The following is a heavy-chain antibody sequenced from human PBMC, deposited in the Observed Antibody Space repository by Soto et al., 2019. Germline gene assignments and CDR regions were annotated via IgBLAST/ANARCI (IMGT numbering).Heavy chain of an antibody. CDR3: ARAQSGSYFRRLDY. CDR2: IIPMFAIA. Sequence: SVKVSCKASGGTFSSYAISWVRQAPGQGLEWMGGIIPMFAIANYAQKFQGRVTITADESTSTAYMELSSLRSEDTAVYYCARAQSGSYFRRLDYWGQGTVVTVSS. CDR1: GGTFSSYA. D-gene: IGHD1-26*01. J-gene: IGHJ4*02. V-gene: IGHV1-69*13.